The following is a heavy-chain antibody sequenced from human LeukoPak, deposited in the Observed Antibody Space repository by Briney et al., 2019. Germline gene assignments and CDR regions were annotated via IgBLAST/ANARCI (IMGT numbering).Heavy chain of an antibody. CDR1: GFTVSSNH. CDR3: ARGPAGYN. V-gene: IGHV3-53*01. Sequence: GGSLRLSCAASGFTVSSNHMSWVRQAPGKGLEWVSVICSGGSTDYADSVKGRFTISRDILKNTLYLQMNSLRAEDTAVYYCARGPAGYNWGQGTLVTVSS. D-gene: IGHD1-1*01. CDR2: ICSGGST. J-gene: IGHJ4*02.